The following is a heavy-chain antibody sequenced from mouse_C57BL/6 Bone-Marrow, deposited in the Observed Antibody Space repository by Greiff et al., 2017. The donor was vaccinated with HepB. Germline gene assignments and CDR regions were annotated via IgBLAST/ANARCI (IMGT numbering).Heavy chain of an antibody. CDR1: GFTFSDYG. D-gene: IGHD1-1*01. V-gene: IGHV5-15*01. J-gene: IGHJ3*01. CDR3: ARSHYYGRGAWFAY. CDR2: ISNLAYSI. Sequence: EVKLQESGGGLVQPGGSLKLSCAASGFTFSDYGMAWVRQAPRKGPEWVAFISNLAYSIYYADTVTGRFTISRENAKNTLYLEMSSLRSEDTAMYYCARSHYYGRGAWFAYWGQGTLVTVSA.